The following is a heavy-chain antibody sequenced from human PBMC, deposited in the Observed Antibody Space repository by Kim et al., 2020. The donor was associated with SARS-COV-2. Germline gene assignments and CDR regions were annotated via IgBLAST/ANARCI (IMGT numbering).Heavy chain of an antibody. Sequence: GGSLRLSCAASGFTFSTYAMTWVRQAPGKGLEWVSAISATGRSTSYANSVKGRFTISRDNSKTTLYLQMNSLSAEDTAVYYCAKKIGAIAAFFYDVGGYYPPYFPPWGQGTLVTVSS. J-gene: IGHJ5*02. CDR3: AKKIGAIAAFFYDVGGYYPPYFPP. CDR2: ISATGRST. D-gene: IGHD3-22*01. V-gene: IGHV3-23*01. CDR1: GFTFSTYA.